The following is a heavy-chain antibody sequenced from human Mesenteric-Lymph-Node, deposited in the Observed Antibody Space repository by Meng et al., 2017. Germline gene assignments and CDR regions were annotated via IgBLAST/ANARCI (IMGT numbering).Heavy chain of an antibody. D-gene: IGHD3-22*01. CDR3: ARDSQYYDSRRP. CDR2: ISSSGSTI. CDR1: GFTFSSYE. V-gene: IGHV3-48*03. Sequence: GGSLRLSCAASGFTFSSYEMNWVRQAPGKGLEWVSYISSSGSTIYYADSVKGRFTISRDNAKNSLYLQMNSLRAEDTAVYYCARDSQYYDSRRPWGQGTLVTVSS. J-gene: IGHJ4*02.